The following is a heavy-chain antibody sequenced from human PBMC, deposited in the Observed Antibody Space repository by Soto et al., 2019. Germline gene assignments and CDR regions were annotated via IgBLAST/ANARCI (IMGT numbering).Heavy chain of an antibody. CDR1: GYNFNIYG. CDR2: ISAYDGKT. D-gene: IGHD4-17*01. Sequence: ASVKVSCKASGYNFNIYGINWVRQAPGQGLELMGWISAYDGKTTYAEKFQGRVTMTTDASTSTAYMELNSLRAEDTALYYCAGHGGYSYLGQGTLVTVSS. CDR3: AGHGGYSY. V-gene: IGHV1-18*01. J-gene: IGHJ4*02.